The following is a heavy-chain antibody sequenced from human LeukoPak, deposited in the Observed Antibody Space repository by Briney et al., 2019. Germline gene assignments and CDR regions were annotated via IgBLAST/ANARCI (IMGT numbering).Heavy chain of an antibody. Sequence: GGSLRLSCAASGFPFSNYAMTWVRQAPGKGLEWVSSISYNGLNTYYADSVRGRFTISRDNSKDTLYLQMNSLRAEDTAFYYCARDLLDHLGYIWMPYYFDSWGQDNLVTVSS. V-gene: IGHV3-23*01. CDR2: ISYNGLNT. D-gene: IGHD5-18*01. CDR3: ARDLLDHLGYIWMPYYFDS. J-gene: IGHJ4*02. CDR1: GFPFSNYA.